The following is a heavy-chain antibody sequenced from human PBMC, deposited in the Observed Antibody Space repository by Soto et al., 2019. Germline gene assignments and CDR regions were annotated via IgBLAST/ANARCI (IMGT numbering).Heavy chain of an antibody. D-gene: IGHD3-9*01. CDR2: IRSKGNSYAT. CDR1: GLSFSGSA. Sequence: EVQLVESGGGLVQPGGSLKLSCAASGLSFSGSAMHWVRQASGKGLEWVGRIRSKGNSYATAYAASVKGRFIISRDDSKNTAYLQMNSLKTEDTAVYYCIPGPNYDILTDHYYGMDVWGQGTTVTVSS. V-gene: IGHV3-73*02. CDR3: IPGPNYDILTDHYYGMDV. J-gene: IGHJ6*02.